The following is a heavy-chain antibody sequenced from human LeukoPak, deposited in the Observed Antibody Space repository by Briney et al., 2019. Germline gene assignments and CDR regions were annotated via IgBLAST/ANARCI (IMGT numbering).Heavy chain of an antibody. V-gene: IGHV3-23*01. CDR3: AKGGSAYSLTSLFDY. D-gene: IGHD3-22*01. CDR1: GFTFSSYA. J-gene: IGHJ4*02. CDR2: ISGSGGST. Sequence: GGSLRLSCAASGFTFSSYAMRWVRQAPGKGLEWVSAISGSGGSTYYSDSVKGRFTLSRDNSKNTVYLQMNSLRAEDTAVYYCAKGGSAYSLTSLFDYWGQGTLVTVSS.